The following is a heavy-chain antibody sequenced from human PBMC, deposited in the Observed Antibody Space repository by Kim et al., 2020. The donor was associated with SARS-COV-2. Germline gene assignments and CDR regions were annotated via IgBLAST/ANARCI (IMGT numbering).Heavy chain of an antibody. V-gene: IGHV3-33*01. CDR3: ARDGGSYDIDY. J-gene: IGHJ4*02. CDR1: GFTFSSYG. CDR2: IWNDGSNK. Sequence: GGSLRLSCAASGFTFSSYGMHWVRQAPGKGLEWVAVIWNDGSNKYYADSVKGRFTISRDNSKNTLYLQMNSLRAEDTAVYYCARDGGSYDIDYWGQGTLVTVSS. D-gene: IGHD1-26*01.